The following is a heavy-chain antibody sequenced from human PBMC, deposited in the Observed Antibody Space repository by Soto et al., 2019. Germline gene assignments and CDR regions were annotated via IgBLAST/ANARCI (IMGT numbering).Heavy chain of an antibody. CDR1: GFTFSSYW. Sequence: GGSLRLSCAASGFTFSSYWMSWVRQAPGKGLEWVANIKQDGSEKYYVDSVKGRFTISRDNAKNSLYLQMNSLRAEDTAVYYCARADYGSGSYYPRSWGQGTLVTVSS. J-gene: IGHJ4*02. CDR2: IKQDGSEK. V-gene: IGHV3-7*01. CDR3: ARADYGSGSYYPRS. D-gene: IGHD3-10*01.